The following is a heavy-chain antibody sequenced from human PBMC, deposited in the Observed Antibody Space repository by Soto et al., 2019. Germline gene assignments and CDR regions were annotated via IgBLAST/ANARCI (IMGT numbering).Heavy chain of an antibody. V-gene: IGHV1-46*01. CDR2: INPSGGST. Sequence: ASVKVSCKASGYTFTSYYMHWVRQAPGQGLEWMGIINPSGGSTSYAQKFQGRVTMTRDTSTSTVYMELSSLRSEDTAGYYCARERGMVTFDYWGQGTLVTVSS. CDR1: GYTFTSYY. D-gene: IGHD5-18*01. CDR3: ARERGMVTFDY. J-gene: IGHJ4*02.